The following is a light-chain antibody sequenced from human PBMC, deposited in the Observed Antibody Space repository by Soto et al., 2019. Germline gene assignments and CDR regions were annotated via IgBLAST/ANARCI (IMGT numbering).Light chain of an antibody. V-gene: IGKV3D-7*01. CDR3: HQDFNLPWT. CDR1: QTVSRMY. CDR2: GTS. Sequence: DIVLTQSPVTLSLSPGERVTLSCSASQTVSRMYLSWFQQKPGQAPRLLIYGTSTRATGIPVRFSGSGSGTDFALTISSLQPEDFEVYFCHQDFNLPWTVGQGTKVDIK. J-gene: IGKJ1*01.